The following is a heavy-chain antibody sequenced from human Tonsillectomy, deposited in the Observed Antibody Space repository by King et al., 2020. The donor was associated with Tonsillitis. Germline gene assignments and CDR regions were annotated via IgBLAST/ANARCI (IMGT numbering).Heavy chain of an antibody. CDR1: GFTFSSYG. CDR2: ISYDGSNK. Sequence: VQLVESRGGVVQPGRSLRLSCAASGFTFSSYGMHWVRQAPGKGLEWVAVISYDGSNKYYADSVKGRFTISRDNSKNTLYLQMNSLRAEDTAVYYCAKELGSSSSGFFGDYYYGMDVWGQGTTVTVSS. CDR3: AKELGSSSSGFFGDYYYGMDV. J-gene: IGHJ6*02. V-gene: IGHV3-30*18. D-gene: IGHD6-6*01.